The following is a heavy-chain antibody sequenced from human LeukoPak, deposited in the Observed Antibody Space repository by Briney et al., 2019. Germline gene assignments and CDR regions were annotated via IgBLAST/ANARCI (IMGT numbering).Heavy chain of an antibody. CDR3: AREPPPPRIAAADTCYFDY. V-gene: IGHV3-21*01. CDR1: GFTFSSYS. Sequence: TGGSLRLSCAASGFTFSSYSMNWVRQAPGKGLEWVSSISSSSSYIYYADSVKGRFTISRDNPNNSLYLQMNSLRAEDTAVYYCAREPPPPRIAAADTCYFDYWGQGTLVTVSS. CDR2: ISSSSSYI. D-gene: IGHD6-13*01. J-gene: IGHJ4*02.